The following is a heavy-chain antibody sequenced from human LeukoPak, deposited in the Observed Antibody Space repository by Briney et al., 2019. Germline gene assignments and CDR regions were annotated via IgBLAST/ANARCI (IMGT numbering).Heavy chain of an antibody. D-gene: IGHD2/OR15-2a*01. Sequence: GGSLRLSCAASGFTFSSYSMNWVRQAPGKGLEWVANIKHDGSEKYYVDSVKGRFTISRDNAKDSLYLQMNSLRAQDTAVYYCARANSLGYWGQGTLVTVSS. CDR3: ARANSLGY. CDR2: IKHDGSEK. V-gene: IGHV3-7*01. CDR1: GFTFSSYS. J-gene: IGHJ4*02.